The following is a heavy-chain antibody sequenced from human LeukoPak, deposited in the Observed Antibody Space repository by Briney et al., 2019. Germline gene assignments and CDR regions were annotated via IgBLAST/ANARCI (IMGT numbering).Heavy chain of an antibody. D-gene: IGHD6-13*01. CDR2: ISWNSGSI. J-gene: IGHJ4*02. V-gene: IGHV3-9*03. Sequence: PGGSLRLSCAASGFTFDDYAMHWVRQVPGKGLEWVSGISWNSGSIGYADSVKGRFTISRDNAKNSLYLQMNSLRAEDMALYYCAKAAAGISSPLDYWGQGTLVTVSS. CDR3: AKAAAGISSPLDY. CDR1: GFTFDDYA.